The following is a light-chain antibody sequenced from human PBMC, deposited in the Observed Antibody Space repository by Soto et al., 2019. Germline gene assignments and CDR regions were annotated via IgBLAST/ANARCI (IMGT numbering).Light chain of an antibody. CDR3: SSYTSSSTLLYV. J-gene: IGLJ1*01. V-gene: IGLV2-14*01. Sequence: QYALTQPASVSGSPGQSITISCTGTSSDVGGYNYVSWYQQHPGKAPKVMIYDVSNRPSGVSNRFSGSKSGNTASLTISGLQAEDEADYYCSSYTSSSTLLYVFGTGTKLTVL. CDR2: DVS. CDR1: SSDVGGYNY.